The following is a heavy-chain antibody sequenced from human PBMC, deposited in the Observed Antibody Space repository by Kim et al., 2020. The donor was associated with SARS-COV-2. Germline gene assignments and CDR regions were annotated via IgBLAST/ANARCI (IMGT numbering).Heavy chain of an antibody. Sequence: VKGRFTIPRDNSKNTLYLQMNSLRAEDTAVYYCARDPSSIAVAGTFIDYWGQGTLVTVSS. D-gene: IGHD6-19*01. V-gene: IGHV3-30*01. CDR3: ARDPSSIAVAGTFIDY. J-gene: IGHJ4*02.